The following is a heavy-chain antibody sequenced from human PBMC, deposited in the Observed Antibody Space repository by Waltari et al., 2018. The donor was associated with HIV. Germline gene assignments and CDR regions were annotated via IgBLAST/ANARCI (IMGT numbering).Heavy chain of an antibody. V-gene: IGHV3-74*01. J-gene: IGHJ5*02. CDR2: INSDGSST. CDR3: ARWATRFDP. Sequence: EVQLVESGGGLVQPGGSLRLSCAASVFPFRSDWMHGVRQAPGKGRVWVSRINSDGSSTSYADSVKGRFTSSRDNAKNTLYLQMNSLRAEDTAVYYCARWATRFDPWGQGTLVTVSS. CDR1: VFPFRSDW.